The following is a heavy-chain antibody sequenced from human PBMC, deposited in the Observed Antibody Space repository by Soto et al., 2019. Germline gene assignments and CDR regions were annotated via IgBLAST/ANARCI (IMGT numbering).Heavy chain of an antibody. Sequence: GGSLRLSCAASAFTFSTYWMSWVRQAPGKGLEWVANIKQDGSEIYYVDSVKGRFTISRDNAKNSLYLQMSSLRAADTAIYYCARPLGWRDAFGIWGQGTMVTVSS. CDR2: IKQDGSEI. CDR1: AFTFSTYW. D-gene: IGHD2-15*01. CDR3: ARPLGWRDAFGI. V-gene: IGHV3-7*01. J-gene: IGHJ3*02.